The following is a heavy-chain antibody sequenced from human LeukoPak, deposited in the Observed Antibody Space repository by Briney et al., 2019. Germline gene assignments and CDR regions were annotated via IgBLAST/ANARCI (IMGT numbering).Heavy chain of an antibody. V-gene: IGHV4-30-4*07. J-gene: IGHJ5*02. CDR2: IYYSGST. D-gene: IGHD6-6*01. CDR1: GGSISSGGYS. CDR3: ARVGGESSSSRWFDP. Sequence: SETLSLTCTVSGGSISSGGYSWSWIRQPPGKGLEWIGYIYYSGSTYYNPSLKSRVIISVDTSKNQFSLKLSSVTAADTAVYYCARVGGESSSSRWFDPWGQGTLVTVSS.